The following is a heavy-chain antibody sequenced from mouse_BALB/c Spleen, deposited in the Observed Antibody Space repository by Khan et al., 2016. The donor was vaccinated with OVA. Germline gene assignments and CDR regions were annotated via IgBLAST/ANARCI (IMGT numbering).Heavy chain of an antibody. Sequence: VQLQQSGPDLVKPGASVKISCKASGYSFTLYYMTWVKQSHGKSLEWIGRVNPNTGGSDYNQEFKGKAILTVDKSSNTAYMELHSLTSYDSEVYYCAREYDFFAYWGQGTLVTVSA. CDR2: VNPNTGGS. J-gene: IGHJ3*01. V-gene: IGHV1-26*01. CDR1: GYSFTLYY. D-gene: IGHD2-14*01. CDR3: AREYDFFAY.